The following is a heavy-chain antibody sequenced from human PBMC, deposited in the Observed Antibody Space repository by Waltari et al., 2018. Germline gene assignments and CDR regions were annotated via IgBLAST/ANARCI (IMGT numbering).Heavy chain of an antibody. CDR3: VKDWDF. CDR1: GFTFSDAD. V-gene: IGHV3-23*01. J-gene: IGHJ4*02. CDR2: ISNYGAIM. Sequence: EVQLLASGGGLIQPGGSLQLSCLGSGFTFSDADINWFRQSTQKGLQWVSMISNYGAIMYLADSVKGRFTISRDNSKNVAYLQMNSLRVEDTAVYYCVKDWDFWGQGVLVAVSS.